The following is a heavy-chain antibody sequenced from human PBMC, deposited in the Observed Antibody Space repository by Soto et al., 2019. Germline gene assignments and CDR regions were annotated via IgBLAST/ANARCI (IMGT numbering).Heavy chain of an antibody. J-gene: IGHJ4*02. CDR3: AKAKYSSSWWAVDY. CDR1: GFTFGSYA. CDR2: TSASGGTT. D-gene: IGHD6-13*01. V-gene: IGHV3-23*01. Sequence: EVQLLESGDGFIQPGGSLRLSCAASGFTFGSYAMSWGRQAPGKGLEWVSSTSASGGTTYYEDSVKGRSTISRDNSKNMLYLEMNSLRAEDTAVYYCAKAKYSSSWWAVDYWGQVTLVTVSS.